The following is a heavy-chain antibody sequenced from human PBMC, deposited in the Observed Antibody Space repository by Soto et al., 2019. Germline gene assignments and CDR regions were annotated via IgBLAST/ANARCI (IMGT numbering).Heavy chain of an antibody. Sequence: QVQLQESGPGLVKPSQTLSLTCTVSGGSISSGGYYWSWIRQHPGKGLEWIGYIYYSGSTYYNPSLKRRVTISVDTSKNQFSLKLSSVTAADTAVYYCARAPYGDYWDWYFDLWGRGTLVTVSS. J-gene: IGHJ2*01. V-gene: IGHV4-31*03. CDR1: GGSISSGGYY. D-gene: IGHD4-17*01. CDR2: IYYSGST. CDR3: ARAPYGDYWDWYFDL.